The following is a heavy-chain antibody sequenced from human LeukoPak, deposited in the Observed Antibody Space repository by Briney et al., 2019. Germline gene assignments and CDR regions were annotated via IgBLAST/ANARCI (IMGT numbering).Heavy chain of an antibody. CDR3: AISADYDFWSGYYPYFDY. CDR2: IHNSGGT. Sequence: SGTLSLTCTVSGGSVRSYHWSWIRQSPGEGLEWIAYIHNSGGTRYNPSLQSRVTISVDTSKNQFSLKLRSVTAADTAVYYCAISADYDFWSGYYPYFDYWGQGTLVTVSS. J-gene: IGHJ4*02. V-gene: IGHV4-59*02. CDR1: GGSVRSYH. D-gene: IGHD3-3*01.